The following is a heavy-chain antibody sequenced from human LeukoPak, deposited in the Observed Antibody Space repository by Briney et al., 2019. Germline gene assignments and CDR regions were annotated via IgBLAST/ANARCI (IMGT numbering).Heavy chain of an antibody. D-gene: IGHD6-19*01. J-gene: IGHJ4*02. CDR2: VNPNSGVT. CDR1: GYTFTAYF. CDR3: ARQWLPNGYFDY. Sequence: ASVRVSCKASGYTFTAYFMHWVRQAPGQGLEWMGRVNPNSGVTNSIQKFQGRVTMTRDTSISTAYMELSGLRSDDTAVYYCARQWLPNGYFDYWGQGTLVTVSS. V-gene: IGHV1-2*06.